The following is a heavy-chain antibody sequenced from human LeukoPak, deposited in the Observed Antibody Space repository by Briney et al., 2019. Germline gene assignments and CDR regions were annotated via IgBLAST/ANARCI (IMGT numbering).Heavy chain of an antibody. Sequence: ASVKVSCKASGGTFSSYAISWVRQAPGQGLEWMGGIIPIFGTANYAQKFQGRVTITTDESTSTAYMELSSLRSEDTAVYYCARDRCSSTSCYPNYYYYMDVWGKGTTVTVSS. J-gene: IGHJ6*03. CDR1: GGTFSSYA. D-gene: IGHD2-2*01. V-gene: IGHV1-69*05. CDR2: IIPIFGTA. CDR3: ARDRCSSTSCYPNYYYYMDV.